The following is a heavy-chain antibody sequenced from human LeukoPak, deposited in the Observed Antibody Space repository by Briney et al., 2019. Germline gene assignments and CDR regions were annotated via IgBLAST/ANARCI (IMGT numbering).Heavy chain of an antibody. D-gene: IGHD6-19*01. J-gene: IGHJ1*01. CDR2: INPSGGST. CDR3: AREWYSSGHKAPEYFQH. CDR1: GYTFTSYY. V-gene: IGHV1-46*01. Sequence: ASVKVSCKASGYTFTSYYMHWVRQAPGQGLEWMGIINPSGGSTSYAQKFQGRVTMTRDTSTSTVYMELGSLRSEDTAVYYCAREWYSSGHKAPEYFQHWGQGTLVTVSS.